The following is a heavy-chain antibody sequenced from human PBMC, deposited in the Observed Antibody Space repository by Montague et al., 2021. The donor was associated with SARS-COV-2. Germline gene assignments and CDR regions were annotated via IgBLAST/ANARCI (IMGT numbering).Heavy chain of an antibody. Sequence: SETRSLTCTVTGDSVISDKYCWSWIRQPPGKGLEWIGFIYDSGSTSYNPSLHSRVTITIDTSKNQFSLNLMSVTPADTAVYYCVKGSGYPWGQGTLVTVSS. J-gene: IGHJ5*02. D-gene: IGHD3-22*01. CDR1: GDSVISDKYC. CDR2: IYDSGST. CDR3: VKGSGYP. V-gene: IGHV4-61*01.